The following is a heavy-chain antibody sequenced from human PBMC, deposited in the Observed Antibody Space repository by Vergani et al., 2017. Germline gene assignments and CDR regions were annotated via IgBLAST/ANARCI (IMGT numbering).Heavy chain of an antibody. D-gene: IGHD3-10*01. CDR1: DSSIMTNPY. CDR2: IHHSGDT. Sequence: QVQLQESGPGLVKPSETLTLTCDVSDSSIMTNPYWGCFRQSPGKGLEWIGCIHHSGDTHYNSSLKRRVSISIVSSSKFSLSLTSVTAADTAIYYCARNRGSEGCFPSSYFYGMDGWGHGTTVTVSS. J-gene: IGHJ6*02. CDR3: ARNRGSEGCFPSSYFYGMDG. V-gene: IGHV4-38-2*01.